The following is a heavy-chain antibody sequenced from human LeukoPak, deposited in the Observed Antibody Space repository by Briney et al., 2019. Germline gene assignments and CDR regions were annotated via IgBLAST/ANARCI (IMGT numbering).Heavy chain of an antibody. CDR3: ARTLDGYSLQYFDD. CDR1: GYIFTGYY. V-gene: IGHV1-2*02. D-gene: IGHD5-24*01. Sequence: ASVKVSCKASGYIFTGYYIYWVRQAPGQGLEWMGWINPNSDGTNYAQKFQGRVTMTRDTSISTAHMELGRLRSDDTAVYYCARTLDGYSLQYFDDWGQGTVVTVSS. CDR2: INPNSDGT. J-gene: IGHJ4*02.